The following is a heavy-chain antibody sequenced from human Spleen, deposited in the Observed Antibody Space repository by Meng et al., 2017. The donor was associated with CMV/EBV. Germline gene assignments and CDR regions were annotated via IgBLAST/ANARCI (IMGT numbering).Heavy chain of an antibody. D-gene: IGHD6-6*01. Sequence: GESLKISCAASGFTFSSYWMSWVRQAPGKGLEWVANIKQDGSEKYYVDSVRGRFTISRDNAKNSLYPQMKSLRAEDTAVYYCARDSKVYYFDYWGQGTLVTVSS. V-gene: IGHV3-7*01. J-gene: IGHJ4*02. CDR3: ARDSKVYYFDY. CDR1: GFTFSSYW. CDR2: IKQDGSEK.